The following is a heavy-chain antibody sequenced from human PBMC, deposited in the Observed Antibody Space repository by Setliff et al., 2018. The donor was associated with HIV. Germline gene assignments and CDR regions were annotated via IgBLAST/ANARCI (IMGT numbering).Heavy chain of an antibody. CDR2: IKQGGSEK. CDR3: ARGPSYGLRSGYFDV. V-gene: IGHV3-7*01. CDR1: EFTFSNYW. D-gene: IGHD3-10*01. Sequence: GGSLRLSCTASEFTFSNYWMNWVRQAPGKGLEWVANIKQGGSEKNYVDSVKGRFSVSRDDAKNSLYLQMNSLRVEDTAVYYCARGPSYGLRSGYFDVWGQGTLVTVSS. J-gene: IGHJ4*02.